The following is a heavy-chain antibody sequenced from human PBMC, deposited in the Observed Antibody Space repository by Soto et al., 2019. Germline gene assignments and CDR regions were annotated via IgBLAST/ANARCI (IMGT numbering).Heavy chain of an antibody. V-gene: IGHV1-46*01. J-gene: IGHJ4*02. D-gene: IGHD3-22*01. CDR3: ARDASGYYYGSFDY. CDR1: GYTFTSYH. Sequence: ASVKVSCKASGYTFTSYHVHWVRQAPGQGLELMGIINPSRGTTSYAQKFQGRVTMTMDTSASTVYMEVSSLRSEDTAMYYCARDASGYYYGSFDYWGQGTLVTVSS. CDR2: INPSRGTT.